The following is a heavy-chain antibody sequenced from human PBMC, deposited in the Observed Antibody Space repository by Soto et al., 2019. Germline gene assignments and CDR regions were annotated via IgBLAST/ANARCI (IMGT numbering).Heavy chain of an antibody. J-gene: IGHJ4*02. Sequence: GGSLRLSCAASGFTFSSYGMHWVRQAPGKGLEWVAVIWYDGSNKYYADSVKGRFTISRDNSKNTLYLQMNSLRAEDTAVYYCARDREAYYDFWSGYSPVDYWGQGTLVIVSS. CDR3: ARDREAYYDFWSGYSPVDY. CDR1: GFTFSSYG. V-gene: IGHV3-33*08. D-gene: IGHD3-3*01. CDR2: IWYDGSNK.